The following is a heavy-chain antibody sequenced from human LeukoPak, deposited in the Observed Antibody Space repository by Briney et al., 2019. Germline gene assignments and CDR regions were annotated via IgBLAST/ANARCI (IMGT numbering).Heavy chain of an antibody. J-gene: IGHJ4*02. D-gene: IGHD6-13*01. Sequence: GGSLRLSCAVSGITVSNYGMSWVRQAPGKGLEWVAGISDSGGRTNYADSVKGRFTISRDNPKNTLYLQMNSLRAEDTAVYYCARPSWYVYWGQGTLVTVSS. CDR3: ARPSWYVY. CDR1: GITVSNYG. V-gene: IGHV3-23*01. CDR2: ISDSGGRT.